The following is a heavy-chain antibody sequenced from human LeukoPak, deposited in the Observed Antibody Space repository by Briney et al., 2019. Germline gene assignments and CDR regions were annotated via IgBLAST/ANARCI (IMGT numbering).Heavy chain of an antibody. V-gene: IGHV4-30-4*01. CDR2: IYYTGST. CDR3: AREWRFLEWLLTDKGPAFDI. J-gene: IGHJ3*02. CDR1: GGSISSGDYY. Sequence: PSETLSLTCTVSGGSISSGDYYWSWIRQPPGMGLEWFGYIYYTGSTYYNPSLKSRITISVDTSKNQFSLKLSSVTAADTAVYYCAREWRFLEWLLTDKGPAFDIWGQGTMVTVSS. D-gene: IGHD3-3*01.